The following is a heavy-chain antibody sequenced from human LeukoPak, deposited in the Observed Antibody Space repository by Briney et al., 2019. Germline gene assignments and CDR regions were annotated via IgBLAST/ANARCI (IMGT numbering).Heavy chain of an antibody. CDR3: ARAGGVWLEFDY. Sequence: PSETLSLTCTVSGGSISSGGYYWSWIRQHPGKGLKWIGYIFYSGSTYYNPSLKSRVTISVDTSKNQFSLKLSSVTAEDTAVYYCARAGGVWLEFDYWGQGTLVTVSS. J-gene: IGHJ4*02. D-gene: IGHD2-8*02. V-gene: IGHV4-31*03. CDR1: GGSISSGGYY. CDR2: IFYSGST.